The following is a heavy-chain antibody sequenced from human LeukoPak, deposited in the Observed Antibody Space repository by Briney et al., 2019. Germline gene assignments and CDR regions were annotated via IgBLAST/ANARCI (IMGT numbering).Heavy chain of an antibody. J-gene: IGHJ4*02. D-gene: IGHD6-13*01. V-gene: IGHV1-2*06. CDR3: ARPGIAAAGIIY. CDR2: INPNSGGT. Sequence: ASVKVSCKASGYTFTSYAMHWVRQAPGQGLEWMGRINPNSGGTNYAQKFQGRVTMTRDTSISTAYMELSRLRSDDTAVYYCARPGIAAAGIIYWGQGTLVTVSS. CDR1: GYTFTSYA.